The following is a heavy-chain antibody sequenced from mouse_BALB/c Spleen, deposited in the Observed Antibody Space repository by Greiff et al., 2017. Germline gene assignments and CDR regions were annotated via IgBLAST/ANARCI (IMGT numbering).Heavy chain of an antibody. CDR3: ARLDGNYVDY. CDR2: IYPGDGDT. Sequence: QVQLKESGPELVKPGASVKISCKASGYAFSSSWMNWVKQRPGQGLEWIGQIYPGDGDTNYNGKFKGKATLTADKSSSTAYMQLSSLTSEDSAVYFCARLDGNYVDYWGQGTTLTVSS. V-gene: IGHV1-80*01. CDR1: GYAFSSSW. D-gene: IGHD2-1*01. J-gene: IGHJ2*01.